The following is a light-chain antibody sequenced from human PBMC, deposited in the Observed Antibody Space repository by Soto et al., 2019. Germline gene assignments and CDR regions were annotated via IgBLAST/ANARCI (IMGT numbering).Light chain of an antibody. J-gene: IGKJ5*01. V-gene: IGKV1-39*01. CDR2: AAS. Sequence: DIQMPPSPSSLSASVGDRVTITCRAGQNIFSSLNWYQQKPGKAPKLLIYAASSLQSGVPSRFSGSGSGTDFTLTITSLQPEDFATYYCQQSYNSPPITFGQGTRLEIK. CDR3: QQSYNSPPIT. CDR1: QNIFSS.